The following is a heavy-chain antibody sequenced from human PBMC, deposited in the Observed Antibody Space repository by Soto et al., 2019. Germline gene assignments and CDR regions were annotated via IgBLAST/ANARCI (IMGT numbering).Heavy chain of an antibody. CDR3: AREVVVSRGASYFGY. CDR1: GFTFSSNW. V-gene: IGHV3-7*04. D-gene: IGHD2-2*01. Sequence: QAGGSLRLSCVDSGFTFSSNWMTWVRQAPGKGLEWVDNIRQDGSEINYVDSVKGRFTISRDNTKNSLYLQMNSLRAEDTAIYYCAREVVVSRGASYFGYWGPGTLVTVSS. CDR2: IRQDGSEI. J-gene: IGHJ4*02.